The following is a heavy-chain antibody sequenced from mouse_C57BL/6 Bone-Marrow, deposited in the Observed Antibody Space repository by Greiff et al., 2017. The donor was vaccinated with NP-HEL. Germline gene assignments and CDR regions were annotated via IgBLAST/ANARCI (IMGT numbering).Heavy chain of an antibody. CDR1: GYSITSGYY. D-gene: IGHD1-1*01. J-gene: IGHJ4*01. Sequence: VQLQQSGPGLVKPSQSLSLTCSVTGYSITSGYYWNWIRQFPGNKLEWMGYISYDGSNNYNPSLKNRISITRDTSKNQFFLKLNSVTTEDTATYYCARYGSSFAMDYWGQGTSVTVSS. CDR3: ARYGSSFAMDY. V-gene: IGHV3-6*01. CDR2: ISYDGSN.